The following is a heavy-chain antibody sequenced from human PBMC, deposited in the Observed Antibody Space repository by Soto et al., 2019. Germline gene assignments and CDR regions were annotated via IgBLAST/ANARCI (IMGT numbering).Heavy chain of an antibody. CDR2: ISTGGSTI. Sequence: GGSLGDSCSASAFTFSNYNMNWVRQAPGKGLEWVSYISTGGSTIYYADSVKGRFTISGDNAKNSLHLQMHSLRDADTAVYYCAGDLIQQSQYCMDDWG. V-gene: IGHV3-48*02. J-gene: IGHJ6*01. CDR1: AFTFSNYN. CDR3: AGDLIQQSQYCMDD. D-gene: IGHD2-2*01.